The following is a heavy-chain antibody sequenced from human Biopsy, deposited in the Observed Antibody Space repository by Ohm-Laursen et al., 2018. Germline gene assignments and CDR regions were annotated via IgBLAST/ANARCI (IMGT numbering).Heavy chain of an antibody. D-gene: IGHD1-26*01. J-gene: IGHJ6*02. V-gene: IGHV3-33*08. CDR2: IWYDGSSE. CDR3: ARDPIVGSKADGMDV. Sequence: SLRLSCAASGISFSRSAMNWVRQAPGKGLEWVAIIWYDGSSEYYADSVKGRFTISRDNSKNTVYLQMNSLRVEDTAVYYCARDPIVGSKADGMDVWGQGTTVTVSS. CDR1: GISFSRSA.